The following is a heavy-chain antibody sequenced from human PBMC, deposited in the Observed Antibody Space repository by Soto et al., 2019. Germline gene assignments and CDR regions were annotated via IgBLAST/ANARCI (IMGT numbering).Heavy chain of an antibody. V-gene: IGHV1-46*01. CDR3: ARIETGRVVTRPNWLDP. CDR2: INPSGGST. Sequence: ASVKVSCKASGYTFTSYYMHWVRQAPGQGLEWMGIINPSGGSTSYAQKFQGRVTMTRDTSTSTVYMELSSLRSEDTAVYYCARIETGRVVTRPNWLDPWGQGTLVTVSS. D-gene: IGHD2-21*02. J-gene: IGHJ5*02. CDR1: GYTFTSYY.